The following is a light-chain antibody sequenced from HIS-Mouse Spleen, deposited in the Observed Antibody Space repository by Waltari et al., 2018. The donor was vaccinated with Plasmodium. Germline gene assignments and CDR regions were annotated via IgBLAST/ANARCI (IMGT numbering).Light chain of an antibody. CDR3: SSYAGSNNLV. CDR1: SSDAGGYKY. Sequence: QSALTQPPPASGSPGQSVTISCTGTSSDAGGYKYVSWYQKHPGKAPKLMIYEVSKRPYGVPDRFSGSKSGNTASLTVSGLQAEDEADYYCSSYAGSNNLVFGGGTKLTVL. V-gene: IGLV2-8*01. CDR2: EVS. J-gene: IGLJ2*01.